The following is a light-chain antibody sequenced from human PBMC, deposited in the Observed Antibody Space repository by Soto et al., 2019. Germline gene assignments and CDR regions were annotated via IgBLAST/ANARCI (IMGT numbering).Light chain of an antibody. CDR1: SSNIGSNY. V-gene: IGLV1-47*02. J-gene: IGLJ2*01. CDR3: AAWDDSLSGNVV. CDR2: SSN. Sequence: QTVVTQPPSASGTPGQRVTISCSGSSSNIGSNYVYWYQQLPGTAPKLLIYSSNQRPSGVPDRFSGSKSGTSASLAISGLRSEDEADYYCAAWDDSLSGNVVFGGGTKVTVL.